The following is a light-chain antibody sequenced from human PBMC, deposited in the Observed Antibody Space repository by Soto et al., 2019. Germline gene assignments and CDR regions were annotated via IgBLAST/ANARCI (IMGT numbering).Light chain of an antibody. CDR3: AAWDDTLKRYV. J-gene: IGLJ1*01. Sequence: QSVLTQLPSGSETPGQTVSISCSGSNSNNANNTVNWYQLLPGTAPNLLIYYNNQRPYGVPDRFSGSKSGTSASLAISGLQSEDESDYYCAAWDDTLKRYVFGTGTKVTVL. CDR2: YNN. V-gene: IGLV1-44*01. CDR1: NSNNANNT.